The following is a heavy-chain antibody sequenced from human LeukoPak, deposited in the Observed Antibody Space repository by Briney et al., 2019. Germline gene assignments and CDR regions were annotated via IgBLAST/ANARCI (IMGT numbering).Heavy chain of an antibody. D-gene: IGHD2-2*01. CDR1: GGSFSGYY. CDR2: INHNGST. Sequence: SETLSLTCAVYGGSFSGYYWSWIRQPPGKGLEWIGEINHNGSTNYNPSLKSRVTISVDTSKNQFSLKLSSVTAADTAVYYCARAQGVPATYRYWGQGTLVTVSS. V-gene: IGHV4-34*01. CDR3: ARAQGVPATYRY. J-gene: IGHJ4*02.